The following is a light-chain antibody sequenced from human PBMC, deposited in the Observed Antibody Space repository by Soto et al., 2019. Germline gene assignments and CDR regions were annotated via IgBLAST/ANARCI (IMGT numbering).Light chain of an antibody. J-gene: IGKJ1*01. CDR2: GAT. CDR3: QQYGSSPRT. V-gene: IGKV3-20*01. CDR1: QSVSSSY. Sequence: EIVLTQSPGTLSLSPGERATLSCRASQSVSSSYLAWYQQKPGQAPRLLICGATSRATGIPDRFSGRWSGTDFTLTISSLEPEDCAVYYCQQYGSSPRTFGQGTKVEIK.